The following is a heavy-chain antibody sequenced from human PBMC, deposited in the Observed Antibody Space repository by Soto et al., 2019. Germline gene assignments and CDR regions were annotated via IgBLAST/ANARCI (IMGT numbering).Heavy chain of an antibody. J-gene: IGHJ4*02. CDR2: VWFDGSNE. CDR3: AKMVGVSVAAAGFDL. D-gene: IGHD6-13*01. CDR1: GFIFSSYG. Sequence: QVQLVESGGGVVQPGRSLRLSCVASGFIFSSYGMHWVRQAPGKGLEWVAVVWFDGSNEFYADSVKGRFTISRDNSKKPLFLQRNSLRAEDTAVYYCAKMVGVSVAAAGFDLWGQGTLVTVSS. V-gene: IGHV3-33*06.